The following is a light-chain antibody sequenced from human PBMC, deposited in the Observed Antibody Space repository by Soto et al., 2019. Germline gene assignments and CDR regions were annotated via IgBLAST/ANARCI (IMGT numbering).Light chain of an antibody. CDR2: DAS. V-gene: IGKV3-20*01. CDR1: QSVRDSH. J-gene: IGKJ1*01. CDR3: EQYDSQQWT. Sequence: EIVLTQSPGTLSSSPGGRVTLSCRASQSVRDSHLAWFQQTPGQAPRLLIYDASRGATGIPDRFSGSGSGTEFTLTISRLEPEDVAVYYCEQYDSQQWTFGQGTKVEIK.